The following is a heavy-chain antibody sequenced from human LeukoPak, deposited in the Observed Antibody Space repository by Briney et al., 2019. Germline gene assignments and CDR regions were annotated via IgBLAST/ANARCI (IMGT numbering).Heavy chain of an antibody. V-gene: IGHV1-69*05. J-gene: IGHJ4*02. D-gene: IGHD1-26*01. CDR1: GGTFSSYA. CDR2: IIPIFGTA. Sequence: GASVKVSCKASGGTFSSYAISWVRQAPGQGLEWMGGIIPIFGTANYAQKFQGRVTITTDESMSTAYMELSSLRSEDTAVYYCARAGGSYRYYFDYWGQGTLVTVSS. CDR3: ARAGGSYRYYFDY.